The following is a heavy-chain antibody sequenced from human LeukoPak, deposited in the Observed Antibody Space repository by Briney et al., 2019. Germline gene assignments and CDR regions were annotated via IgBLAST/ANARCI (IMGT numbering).Heavy chain of an antibody. CDR2: ISYDGSNK. Sequence: QPGRSLRLSCAASGFTFSSYGMHWVRQAPGKGLEWVAVISYDGSNKYYADSVKGRFTISRDNSKNTLYLQMNSLRAEDTAVYYCAKDPVARRGDDYWGQGTLVTVSS. V-gene: IGHV3-30*18. CDR3: AKDPVARRGDDY. CDR1: GFTFSSYG. D-gene: IGHD2-15*01. J-gene: IGHJ4*02.